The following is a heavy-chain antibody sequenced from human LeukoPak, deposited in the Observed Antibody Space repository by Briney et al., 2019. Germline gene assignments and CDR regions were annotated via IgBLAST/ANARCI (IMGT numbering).Heavy chain of an antibody. CDR1: GFTFSSYS. CDR3: ARDQHHGIAVDAEIGY. J-gene: IGHJ4*02. CDR2: ISSSSSYI. Sequence: GGSLRLSWAASGFTFSSYSMNWVRQAPGKGLEWVSSISSSSSYIYYADSVKGRFTISRDNAKNSLYLQMNSLRAEATAVYYCARDQHHGIAVDAEIGYWGQGTLVTVSS. D-gene: IGHD6-19*01. V-gene: IGHV3-21*01.